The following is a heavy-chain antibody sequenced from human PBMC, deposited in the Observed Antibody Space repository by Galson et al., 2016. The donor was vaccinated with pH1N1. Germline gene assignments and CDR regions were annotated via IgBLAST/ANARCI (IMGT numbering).Heavy chain of an antibody. Sequence: SLRLSCAASGFTFSNYWMNWVRQAPGKGLEWVANIKQDGSEKYYVDSVEGRFTISRDNAKNSVYLQMNSLRVEDTAVYYCARALAVAESYWGQGTLVTVSS. CDR1: GFTFSNYW. V-gene: IGHV3-7*01. CDR2: IKQDGSEK. D-gene: IGHD6-19*01. J-gene: IGHJ4*02. CDR3: ARALAVAESY.